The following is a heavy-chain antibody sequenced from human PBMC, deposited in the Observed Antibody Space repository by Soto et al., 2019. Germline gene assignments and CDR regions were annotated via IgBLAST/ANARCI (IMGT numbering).Heavy chain of an antibody. J-gene: IGHJ4*02. CDR3: AKVREDLVIMVALVY. D-gene: IGHD2-8*01. V-gene: IGHV3-30*18. CDR1: GCDFSNYV. CDR2: MSFDGSDI. Sequence: VGSLRLSCASSGCDFSNYVLHWVRQSPGKGLEWVAVMSFDGSDIYYADSVKGRFTISRDNSKNTLYLQMNNLRPEDTAVYYCAKVREDLVIMVALVYWDPGTL.